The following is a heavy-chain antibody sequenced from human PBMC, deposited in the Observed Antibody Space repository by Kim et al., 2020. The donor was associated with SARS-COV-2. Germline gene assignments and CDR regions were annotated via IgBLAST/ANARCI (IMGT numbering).Heavy chain of an antibody. CDR1: GFTFSSNA. CDR3: AKSGSGSCYN. D-gene: IGHD2-15*01. J-gene: IGHJ4*02. V-gene: IGHV3-23*01. Sequence: GGSLRLSCAASGFTFSSNAMSWVRQAPGKGLEWVSAISGSGGSTYYADSVKGRSTISRDNSKNTLYRQMNSLRAEDTAVYYCAKSGSGSCYNWGQGTLVTVSS. CDR2: ISGSGGST.